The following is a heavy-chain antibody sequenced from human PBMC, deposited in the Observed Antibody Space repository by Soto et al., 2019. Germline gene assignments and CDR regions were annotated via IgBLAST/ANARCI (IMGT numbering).Heavy chain of an antibody. J-gene: IGHJ4*02. CDR2: ISGSGVVT. V-gene: IGHV3-23*01. Sequence: PGGSLRLSCAASGFTFSNYAVSWVRQAPGKGLEWVSGISGSGVVTYYADSVKGRFTISRDNSKNTLFLQMNSLRAEDTAVYYCARQDYSTTWYLKYWGQGTLVTVSS. CDR3: ARQDYSTTWYLKY. CDR1: GFTFSNYA. D-gene: IGHD6-13*01.